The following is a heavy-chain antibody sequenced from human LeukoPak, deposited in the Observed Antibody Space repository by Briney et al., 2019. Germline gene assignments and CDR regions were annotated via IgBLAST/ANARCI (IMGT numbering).Heavy chain of an antibody. CDR2: ISYDGSNK. CDR1: GFTFSSYG. Sequence: GGSLRLSCAASGFTFSSYGMHWVRQAPGKGLEWVAVISYDGSNKYYADSVKGRFTISRDNSKNALYLQMNSLRAEDTAVYYCAKDGLPHYYDSSGYYEGNFDYWGQGTLVTVSS. CDR3: AKDGLPHYYDSSGYYEGNFDY. D-gene: IGHD3-22*01. V-gene: IGHV3-30*18. J-gene: IGHJ4*02.